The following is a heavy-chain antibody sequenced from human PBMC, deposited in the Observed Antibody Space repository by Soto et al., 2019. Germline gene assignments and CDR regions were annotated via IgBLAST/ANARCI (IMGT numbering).Heavy chain of an antibody. V-gene: IGHV1-18*01. CDR3: ARGMNYDFWSGYYYYYYMDV. CDR1: GYTFTNYG. Sequence: GASVKVSCKASGYTFTNYGITWVRQAPGQGLEWMGWISAYNGNTNYAQKLQGRVTMTTDTSTSTAYMELRSLRSDDTAVYYCARGMNYDFWSGYYYYYYMDVWGKGTTVTVSS. D-gene: IGHD3-3*01. J-gene: IGHJ6*03. CDR2: ISAYNGNT.